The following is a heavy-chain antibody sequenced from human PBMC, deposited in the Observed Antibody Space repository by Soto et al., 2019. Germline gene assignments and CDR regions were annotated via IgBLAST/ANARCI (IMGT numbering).Heavy chain of an antibody. CDR2: MRGSSSTT. J-gene: IGHJ4*02. D-gene: IGHD1-7*01. V-gene: IGHV3-23*01. Sequence: GGSLRLSCATSGLTFSNYAMRWVRQAPGGGLEWVSSMRGSSSTTYYAGSVRGRFTISRDRAKNTMYRQMSSLRAEDTALYYCAKKQERELPRVIDFWGEGTLVTVSS. CDR1: GLTFSNYA. CDR3: AKKQERELPRVIDF.